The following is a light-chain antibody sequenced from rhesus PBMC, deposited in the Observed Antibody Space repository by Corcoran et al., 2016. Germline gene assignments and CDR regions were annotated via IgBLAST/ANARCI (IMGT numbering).Light chain of an antibody. J-gene: IGKJ1*01. CDR3: QQYSSRPWT. V-gene: IGKV1-22*01. Sequence: DIQMTQSPSSLSASVGDTVTITCRASQSISSWLAWYQQKPGKAPKLLIYKASSLQRGVPSRCRGSGSGTDFTLTISSLQSEDFATYYCQQYSSRPWTFGQGTKVEIK. CDR1: QSISSW. CDR2: KAS.